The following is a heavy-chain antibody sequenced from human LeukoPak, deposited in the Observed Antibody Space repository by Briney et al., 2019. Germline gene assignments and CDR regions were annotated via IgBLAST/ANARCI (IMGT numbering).Heavy chain of an antibody. CDR3: AKEARGYYDSRGYLVSAFDI. CDR2: IAWVGRCGPMI. CDR1: VLMFSNYD. D-gene: IGHD3-22*01. V-gene: IGHV3-48*03. J-gene: IGHJ3*02. Sequence: GWSLRLSCAASVLMFSNYDMSWVRQAGGKGLEGVSYIAWVGRCGPMIFYADSVKGRFTISRDDAKHPLYLQMNTLRAEDTALYSCAKEARGYYDSRGYLVSAFDIWGQGTMVTVSS.